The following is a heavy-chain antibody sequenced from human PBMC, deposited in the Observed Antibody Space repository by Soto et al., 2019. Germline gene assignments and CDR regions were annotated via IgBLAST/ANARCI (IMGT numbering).Heavy chain of an antibody. CDR1: GYTFTSYG. D-gene: IGHD3-3*01. CDR3: ARRGELVVLRFLERYGMDV. J-gene: IGHJ6*02. V-gene: IGHV1-18*01. Sequence: QVQLVQSGAEVKKPGASVKVSCKASGYTFTSYGISWVRQAPGQGLEWMGWISAYNGNTNYAQKLQGRVTMTTDTSTSTAYMELRSLRSDDTAVYYCARRGELVVLRFLERYGMDVWVRGTTVTVSS. CDR2: ISAYNGNT.